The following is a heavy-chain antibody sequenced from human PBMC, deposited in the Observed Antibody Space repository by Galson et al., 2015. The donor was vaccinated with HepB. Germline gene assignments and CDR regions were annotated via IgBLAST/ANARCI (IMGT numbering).Heavy chain of an antibody. V-gene: IGHV3-21*01. D-gene: IGHD6-19*01. CDR2: ISSDSMYI. J-gene: IGHJ5*02. CDR3: ARDWGIAVAGTWWFDP. CDR1: GFTFSSYG. Sequence: SLRLSCAASGFTFSSYGMNWVRQAPGKGLEWVSSISSDSMYIYYADSVKGRFTISRDNPKNSLYLQMNSLTAEDTAVYYCARDWGIAVAGTWWFDPWGHGTLVTVSS.